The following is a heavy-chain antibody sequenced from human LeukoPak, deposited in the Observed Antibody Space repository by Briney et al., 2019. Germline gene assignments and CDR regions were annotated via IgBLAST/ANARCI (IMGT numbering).Heavy chain of an antibody. J-gene: IGHJ4*02. Sequence: PGGSLRLSCAASGFTFDDYGMSWVRQAPGKGLEWVSGINWSGGSTGYADSVKGRFTISRDNTKNSLYLQMNSLRAEDTAVYYCARDGSGWYFDYWGQGTLVTVSS. CDR3: ARDGSGWYFDY. V-gene: IGHV3-20*04. CDR1: GFTFDDYG. D-gene: IGHD6-19*01. CDR2: INWSGGST.